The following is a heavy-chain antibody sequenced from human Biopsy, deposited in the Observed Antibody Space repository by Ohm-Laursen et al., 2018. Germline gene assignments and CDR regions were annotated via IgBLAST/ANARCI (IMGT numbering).Heavy chain of an antibody. CDR1: GYTFTSYY. CDR3: ARNTGWYGDLYYFDY. Sequence: ASVKASCKASGYTFTSYYTHWVRQAPGQGLEWMGIINPSGSTTSYTQIFQGRVTMTRDTYKSTVYMELSSLRSADTAVYFCARNTGWYGDLYYFDYWGQGTLVTVSS. V-gene: IGHV1-46*01. D-gene: IGHD6-19*01. J-gene: IGHJ4*02. CDR2: INPSGSTT.